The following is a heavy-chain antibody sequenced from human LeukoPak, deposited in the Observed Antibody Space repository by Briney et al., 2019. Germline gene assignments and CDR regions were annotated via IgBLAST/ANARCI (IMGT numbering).Heavy chain of an antibody. CDR2: INGSGGST. V-gene: IGHV3-23*01. Sequence: PGGSLRLSCAASGFTFSIYAMSWVRQAPGKGLEWVSAINGSGGSTYYTDSVKGRFTISRDNSKNTLYLQMNSLKTEDTAVYYCTRDIWLGNDYWGQGTLVTVSS. J-gene: IGHJ4*02. D-gene: IGHD5-24*01. CDR1: GFTFSIYA. CDR3: TRDIWLGNDY.